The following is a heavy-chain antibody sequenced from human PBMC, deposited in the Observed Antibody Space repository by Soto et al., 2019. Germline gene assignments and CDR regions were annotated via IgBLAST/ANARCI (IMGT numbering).Heavy chain of an antibody. CDR3: AKVRYPYCSSTSCYSHAFDI. J-gene: IGHJ3*02. D-gene: IGHD2-2*01. V-gene: IGHV3-30*18. Sequence: GGSLRLSCAASGFTFSSYGMHWVRQAPGKGLEWVAVISYDGSNKYYADSVKGRFTISRDNSKNTLYLQMNSLRAEDTAVYYCAKVRYPYCSSTSCYSHAFDIWGQGTMVTVSS. CDR1: GFTFSSYG. CDR2: ISYDGSNK.